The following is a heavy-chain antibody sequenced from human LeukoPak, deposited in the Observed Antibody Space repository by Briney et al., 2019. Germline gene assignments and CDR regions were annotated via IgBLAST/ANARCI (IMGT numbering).Heavy chain of an antibody. J-gene: IGHJ4*02. CDR1: GGTFSSYT. V-gene: IGHV1-69*04. Sequence: SVKVSCKASGGTFSSYTISWVRQAPGQGLEWMGRIIPILGIANYAQKSQGRVTITADKSTSTAYMELSSLRSEDTAVYYCARDLGGVAAAGSPAGGWGQGTLVTVSS. CDR2: IIPILGIA. D-gene: IGHD6-13*01. CDR3: ARDLGGVAAAGSPAGG.